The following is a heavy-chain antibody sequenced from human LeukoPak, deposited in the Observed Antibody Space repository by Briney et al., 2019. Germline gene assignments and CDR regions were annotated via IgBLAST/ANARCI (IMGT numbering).Heavy chain of an antibody. Sequence: ASMKVSCKASGYTFTSYDINWVRQATGQGLEWMGWMNPNSGNTGYAQKFQGRVTITRNTSISTAYMELSSLRSEDTAVYYCARRAPLRYPNYRYYYYYMDVWGKGTTVTVSS. D-gene: IGHD4/OR15-4a*01. CDR1: GYTFTSYD. CDR2: MNPNSGNT. V-gene: IGHV1-8*03. CDR3: ARRAPLRYPNYRYYYYYMDV. J-gene: IGHJ6*03.